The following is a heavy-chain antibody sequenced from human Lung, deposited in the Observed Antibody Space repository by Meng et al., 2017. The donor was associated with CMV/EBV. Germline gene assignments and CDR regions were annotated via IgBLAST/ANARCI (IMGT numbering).Heavy chain of an antibody. D-gene: IGHD3-10*01. CDR2: IIPSAGTT. V-gene: IGHV1-46*02. J-gene: IGHJ4*02. CDR1: GHPFNSYY. CDR3: AREGSSHADAPFDK. Sequence: KASGHPFNSYYIHWVRQAPGQGLEWMGMIIPSAGTTRDAQKFQGRVTLTSDTSTSTVYMDLTSLRSEDTAVYYCAREGSSHADAPFDKWGQGTLVTVSS.